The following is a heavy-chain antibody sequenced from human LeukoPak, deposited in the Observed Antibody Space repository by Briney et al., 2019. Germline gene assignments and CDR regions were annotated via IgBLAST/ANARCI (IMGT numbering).Heavy chain of an antibody. J-gene: IGHJ4*02. V-gene: IGHV3-23*01. CDR2: ISGSGGST. Sequence: PGGSLRLSCAASGFTFSSYAMRWVRQAPGKGLEGVSAISGSGGSTYYADSVKGRFTISRDNSKNTLYLQMNSLRAEDTAVYYCAKAPGMIVVVFDYWGQGTLVTVSS. CDR1: GFTFSSYA. CDR3: AKAPGMIVVVFDY. D-gene: IGHD3-22*01.